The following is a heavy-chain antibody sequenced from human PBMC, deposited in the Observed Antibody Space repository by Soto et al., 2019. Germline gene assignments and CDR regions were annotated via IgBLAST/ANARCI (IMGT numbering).Heavy chain of an antibody. V-gene: IGHV3-23*01. CDR2: ITPGAGNT. CDR1: GFAFSTYA. Sequence: EVQLLESGGGLVQPGGSLRLSCAASGFAFSTYAVTWVRQAPGKGLEWVSSITPGAGNTYYADSVKGRFTISRDYPKNTLYLQVNSLRAEDTAVYFCGRGYTSGYVWGRGTTVTVS. J-gene: IGHJ6*03. D-gene: IGHD5-18*01. CDR3: GRGYTSGYV.